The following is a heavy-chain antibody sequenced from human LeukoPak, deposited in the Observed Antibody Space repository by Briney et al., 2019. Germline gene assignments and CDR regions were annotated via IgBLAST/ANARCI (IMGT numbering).Heavy chain of an antibody. Sequence: GRSLRLSCAASGFTFSSYGMHWVRQAPGKGLEWVAVIWYDGSNKYYADSVKGRFTISRDNSKNTLYLQMNSLRAEDTAVYYCANIWFGELLYVSYYYYMDVWGKGTTVTVSS. CDR1: GFTFSSYG. J-gene: IGHJ6*03. CDR2: IWYDGSNK. CDR3: ANIWFGELLYVSYYYYMDV. V-gene: IGHV3-33*06. D-gene: IGHD3-10*01.